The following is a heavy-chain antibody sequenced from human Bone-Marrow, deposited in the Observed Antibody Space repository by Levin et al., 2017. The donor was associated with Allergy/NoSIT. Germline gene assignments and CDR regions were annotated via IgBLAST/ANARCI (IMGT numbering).Heavy chain of an antibody. D-gene: IGHD1-1*01. Sequence: SETLSLTCTVSGASLSSRTHFWGWVRQPPGQGLEWIGSVFHSGSTYYTESLRSRVTISIDTSKSRFSLNLSSVTAADTAVYFCARVAFATTGYFDHWGQGSLVSVSS. J-gene: IGHJ4*02. CDR3: ARVAFATTGYFDH. CDR2: VFHSGST. CDR1: GASLSSRTHF. V-gene: IGHV4-39*07.